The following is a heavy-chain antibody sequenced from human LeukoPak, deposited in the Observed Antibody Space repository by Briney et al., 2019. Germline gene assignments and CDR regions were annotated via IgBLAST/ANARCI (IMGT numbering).Heavy chain of an antibody. CDR1: GGTFSSYA. V-gene: IGHV1-69*04. Sequence: SVKVSCKASGGTFSSYAISWVRQAPGQGLEWMGRIIPILGIANYAQKFQGRVTITADKSTSTAYMGLSSLRSEDTAVYYCARETMVRGGTFDYWGQGTLVTVSS. CDR3: ARETMVRGGTFDY. J-gene: IGHJ4*02. CDR2: IIPILGIA. D-gene: IGHD3-10*01.